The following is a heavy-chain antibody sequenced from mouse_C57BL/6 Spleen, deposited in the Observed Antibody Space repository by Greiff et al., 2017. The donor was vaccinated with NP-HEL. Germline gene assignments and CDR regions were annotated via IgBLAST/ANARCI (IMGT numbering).Heavy chain of an antibody. CDR1: GFTFSDFY. D-gene: IGHD1-1*01. Sequence: EVKVVESGGGLVQSGRSLRLSCATSGFTFSDFYMEWVRQAPGKGLEWIAASRNKANDYTTEYSASVKGRFIVSRDTSQSILYLQMNALRAEDTAIYYCARDGGTTVVRYFDVWGTGTTVTVSS. CDR3: ARDGGTTVVRYFDV. J-gene: IGHJ1*03. CDR2: SRNKANDYTT. V-gene: IGHV7-1*01.